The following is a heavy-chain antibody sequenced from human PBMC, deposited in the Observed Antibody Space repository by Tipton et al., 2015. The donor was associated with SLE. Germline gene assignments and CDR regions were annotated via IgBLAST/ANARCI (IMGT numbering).Heavy chain of an antibody. J-gene: IGHJ4*02. Sequence: GLVKPSETLSLTCTVSGGSISTYYWSWIRQPPGKGLEWIGYIYYSGSTNYNPSLKSRVTISVDTSKNHFSLKLSSVTAADTAVYYCARLVRFLGGRFFDYWGQGTLVTVSS. CDR2: IYYSGST. CDR3: ARLVRFLGGRFFDY. D-gene: IGHD3-3*01. CDR1: GGSISTYY. V-gene: IGHV4-59*12.